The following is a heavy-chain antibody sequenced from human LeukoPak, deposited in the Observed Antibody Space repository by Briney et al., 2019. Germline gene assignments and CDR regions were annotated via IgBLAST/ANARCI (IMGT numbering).Heavy chain of an antibody. J-gene: IGHJ3*02. Sequence: GGSLRLSCAASGFTFSSYGMHWVRQAPGKGLEWVAVISYDGSNNYYADSVKGRFTIYRDNSKHTLYLQMNSLRAEDTAMYYCARESGEGSGSANAFDIWGQGTVVTVSS. CDR3: ARESGEGSGSANAFDI. CDR1: GFTFSSYG. D-gene: IGHD3-10*01. CDR2: ISYDGSNN. V-gene: IGHV3-30*03.